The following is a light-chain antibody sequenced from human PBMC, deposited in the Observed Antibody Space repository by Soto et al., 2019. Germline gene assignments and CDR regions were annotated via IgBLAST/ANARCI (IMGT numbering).Light chain of an antibody. CDR3: HQYNSYPWT. V-gene: IGKV1-5*03. J-gene: IGKJ1*01. Sequence: DIQMTQSPSTLSASVGDRVTITCRASQSVSDWLAWYQQNPGKAPKVLIYNGSFLENGVPSRFSGSGSGTEFTLTIDSLQPEDFATYYCHQYNSYPWTFGQGTQVEIK. CDR1: QSVSDW. CDR2: NGS.